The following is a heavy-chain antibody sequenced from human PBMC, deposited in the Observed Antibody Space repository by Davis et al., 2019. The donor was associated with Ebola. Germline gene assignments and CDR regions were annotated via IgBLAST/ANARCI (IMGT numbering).Heavy chain of an antibody. V-gene: IGHV1-69*10. J-gene: IGHJ3*02. CDR2: IIPILGIA. CDR1: GGTFSSYA. D-gene: IGHD2-8*02. CDR3: ARARGGTEYDAFDI. Sequence: SVKVSCKASGGTFSSYAISWVRQAPGQGLEWMGGIIPILGIASYAQKFQGRVTITADESTSTAYMELSSLRSEDTAVYYCARARGGTEYDAFDIWGQGTMVTVS.